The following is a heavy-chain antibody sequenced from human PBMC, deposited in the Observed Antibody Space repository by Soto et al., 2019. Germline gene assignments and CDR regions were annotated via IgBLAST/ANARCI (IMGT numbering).Heavy chain of an antibody. CDR1: GFTFSSYS. CDR3: ARDQDPSKTNYYYYGMDV. CDR2: ISSSSSYI. J-gene: IGHJ6*02. V-gene: IGHV3-21*01. Sequence: PGGSLRLSCAASGFTFSSYSMNWVRQAPGKGLEWVSSISSSSSYIYYADSVKGRFTISRDNAKNSLYLQMNSLRAEDTAVYYCARDQDPSKTNYYYYGMDVWGQGTTVTVSS.